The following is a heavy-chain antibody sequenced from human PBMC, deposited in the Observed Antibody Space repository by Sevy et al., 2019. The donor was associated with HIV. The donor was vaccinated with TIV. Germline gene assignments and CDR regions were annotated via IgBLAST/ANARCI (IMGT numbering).Heavy chain of an antibody. V-gene: IGHV1-2*06. CDR2: INPNSGGT. CDR1: GYTFTGYY. J-gene: IGHJ4*02. CDR3: ARGRGSNSPAGDY. Sequence: ASVKVSCKASGYTFTGYYMNWVRHAPGQGLEWMGRINPNSGGTNYAQKFQGRVTMTRDTSISTAYMELSRLISDDTAVYYCARGRGSNSPAGDYWGQGTLVTVSS. D-gene: IGHD6-6*01.